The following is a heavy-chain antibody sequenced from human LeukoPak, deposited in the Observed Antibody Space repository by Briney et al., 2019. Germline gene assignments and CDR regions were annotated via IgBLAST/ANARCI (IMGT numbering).Heavy chain of an antibody. CDR3: ARDEVLELRGYYYYGMDV. D-gene: IGHD1-7*01. V-gene: IGHV3-48*01. J-gene: IGHJ6*02. CDR2: ISGSSDTI. CDR1: GFSFKTYS. Sequence: SGGSLRLSCVASGFSFKTYSMDWVRQAPGKGLQWISYISGSSDTIYYADSLKGRFTISRDNAKNSLYLQIDSLRAEDTAVYYCARDEVLELRGYYYYGMDVWGQGTTVTVSS.